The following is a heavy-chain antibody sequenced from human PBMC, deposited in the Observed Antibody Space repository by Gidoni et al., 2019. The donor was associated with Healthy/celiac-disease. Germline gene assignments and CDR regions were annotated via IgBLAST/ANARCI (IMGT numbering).Heavy chain of an antibody. J-gene: IGHJ6*02. V-gene: IGHV4-4*02. CDR1: GGSISSSNW. D-gene: IGHD3-10*01. CDR2: IYHSGST. Sequence: QVQLQESGPGLVKPSGTLSLTCAVSGGSISSSNWWSWVRQPPGKGLEWIGEIYHSGSTNYNPSLKSRVTISVDKSKNQFSLKLSSVTAADTAVYYCASHPITMVRGPALDYYYSYGMDVWGQGTTVTVSS. CDR3: ASHPITMVRGPALDYYYSYGMDV.